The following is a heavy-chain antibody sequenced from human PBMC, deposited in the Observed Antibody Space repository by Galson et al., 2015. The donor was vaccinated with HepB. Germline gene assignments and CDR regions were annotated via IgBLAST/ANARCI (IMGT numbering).Heavy chain of an antibody. V-gene: IGHV3-23*01. Sequence: SLRLSCAASGFTFSSYAMSWVRQAPGEGLEWVSAISGSGGSTYYADSVKGRFTISRDNSKNTLYLQMNSLRAEDTAVYYCAKLAGLMVYPWSKEYLPDIWGQGTMCTVSS. D-gene: IGHD2-8*01. J-gene: IGHJ3*02. CDR2: ISGSGGST. CDR1: GFTFSSYA. CDR3: AKLAGLMVYPWSKEYLPDI.